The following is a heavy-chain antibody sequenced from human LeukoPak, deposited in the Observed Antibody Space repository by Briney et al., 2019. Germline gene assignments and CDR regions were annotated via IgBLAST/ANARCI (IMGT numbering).Heavy chain of an antibody. D-gene: IGHD2-15*01. CDR1: GGSITTYS. CDR3: ARAAYCSGASCYFDY. V-gene: IGHV4-4*07. CDR2: IYASGST. Sequence: SETLSLACTVSGGSITTYSWSWIRQPAGMGLELIRRIYASGSTTYNPSLKSRVTMSVDTSKNQFSVRLTSVAAADTAVYYCARAAYCSGASCYFDYWGQGTLVTVSS. J-gene: IGHJ4*02.